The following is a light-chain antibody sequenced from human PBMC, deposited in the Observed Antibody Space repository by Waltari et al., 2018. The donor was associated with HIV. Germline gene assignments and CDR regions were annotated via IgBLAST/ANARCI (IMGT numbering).Light chain of an antibody. CDR3: AAWDDTLSGWV. V-gene: IGLV1-47*01. Sequence: QSVLTQPPSASGTPGQRVTISCSGSSANIGNTVYWYQQLPGAAPKVVIYRDNQRPSGVPDRFSGSRSGPSASLDVSGLRSEYEATYFCAAWDDTLSGWVFGGGTKLTVL. CDR2: RDN. CDR1: SANIGNT. J-gene: IGLJ3*02.